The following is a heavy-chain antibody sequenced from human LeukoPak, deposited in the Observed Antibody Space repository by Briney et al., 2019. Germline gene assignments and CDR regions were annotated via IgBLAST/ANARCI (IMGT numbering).Heavy chain of an antibody. Sequence: SVKVSCKASGGTFGSYAISWVRQAPGQGLEWMGGIIPIFGTANYAQKFQGRVTITADESTSTAYMELSSLRSEDTAVYYCAREPRLRYFDWLPNYFDYWGQGTLVTVSS. V-gene: IGHV1-69*13. D-gene: IGHD3-9*01. CDR3: AREPRLRYFDWLPNYFDY. CDR1: GGTFGSYA. J-gene: IGHJ4*02. CDR2: IIPIFGTA.